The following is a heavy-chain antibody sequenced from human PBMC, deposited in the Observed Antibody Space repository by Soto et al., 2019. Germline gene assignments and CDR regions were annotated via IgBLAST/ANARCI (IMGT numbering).Heavy chain of an antibody. J-gene: IGHJ6*03. V-gene: IGHV3-48*01. CDR1: GFTFSSYS. D-gene: IGHD4-4*01. Sequence: EVQLVASGGGLVQPGGSLRLSCAASGFTFSSYSMNWVRQAPGKGLEWVAYISNSSSTIYYADSVKSRFTISRDNAKNALYLQMSSLRAKDTAVYYCGSTYSNYYYYYMDVWGKGTTFTVSS. CDR3: GSTYSNYYYYYMDV. CDR2: ISNSSSTI.